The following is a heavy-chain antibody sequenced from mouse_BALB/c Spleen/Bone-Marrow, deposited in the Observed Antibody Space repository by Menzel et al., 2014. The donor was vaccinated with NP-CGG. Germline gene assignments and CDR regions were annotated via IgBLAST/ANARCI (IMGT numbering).Heavy chain of an antibody. D-gene: IGHD4-1*01. CDR2: ITKGGGST. J-gene: IGHJ4*01. Sequence: EVKVEESGGGLVQPGGSLKLSCATSGFTFSDYYMYWVRQTPEKRLEWVAYITKGGGSTYYPDIVKGRFTISGDNAKNTLYLQMSRLKSEDTAMYYCARQLAYAMDYWGQGTSVTVSS. CDR1: GFTFSDYY. V-gene: IGHV5-12*02. CDR3: ARQLAYAMDY.